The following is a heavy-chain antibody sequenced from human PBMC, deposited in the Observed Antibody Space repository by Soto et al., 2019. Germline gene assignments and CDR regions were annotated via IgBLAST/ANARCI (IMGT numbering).Heavy chain of an antibody. CDR2: ISSSGSTI. J-gene: IGHJ4*02. D-gene: IGHD3-10*01. CDR1: GFTFSRVS. Sequence: GGSLRLSCEASGFTFSRVSMNWVRQVPGKGLEWVSYISSSGSTIYYADSVKGRFTISRDNAKNSLYLQMNSLRAEDTAVYYCARNVLLWFGELSGFDYWGQGTLVTVYS. CDR3: ARNVLLWFGELSGFDY. V-gene: IGHV3-48*04.